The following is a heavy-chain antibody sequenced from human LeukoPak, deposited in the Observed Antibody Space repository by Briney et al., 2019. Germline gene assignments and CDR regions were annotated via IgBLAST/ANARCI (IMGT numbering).Heavy chain of an antibody. CDR2: IYYSGST. Sequence: SQTLSLTCTVSGGSISRGGHYWSWIRQHPGKGLEWIGYIYYSGSTYYNPSLKSRLMISVDTSKNQFSLKLSSVTAADTAVYYCARSPADYSSGWWRFGSWGQGTLVTVSS. D-gene: IGHD6-19*01. CDR1: GGSISRGGHY. CDR3: ARSPADYSSGWWRFGS. V-gene: IGHV4-31*03. J-gene: IGHJ5*02.